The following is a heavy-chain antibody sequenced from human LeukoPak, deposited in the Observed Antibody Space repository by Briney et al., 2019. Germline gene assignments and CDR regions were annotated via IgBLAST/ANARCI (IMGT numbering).Heavy chain of an antibody. CDR1: GGTFSSYA. CDR3: ARGSHSWGSSGWYYFDY. D-gene: IGHD6-19*01. J-gene: IGHJ4*02. V-gene: IGHV1-69*01. CDR2: IIPIFGTA. Sequence: ASVKVSCKASGGTFSSYAISWVRQAPGQGLEWMGGIIPIFGTANYAQKFQGRVTITADESTSTAYMELSSLRSEDTAVYYCARGSHSWGSSGWYYFDYWGQGTLVTVSS.